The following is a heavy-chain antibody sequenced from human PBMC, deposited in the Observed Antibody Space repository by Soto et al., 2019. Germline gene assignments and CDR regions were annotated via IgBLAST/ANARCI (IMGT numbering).Heavy chain of an antibody. J-gene: IGHJ4*02. CDR3: ARGNGYNYEPFDY. V-gene: IGHV3-7*05. CDR1: GFTFSSYW. Sequence: GGSLRLSCAASGFTFSSYWMSWVRQAPGKGLEWVANIKQDGSEKYYVDSVKGRFTVSRDNAKNSLYLQMNSLRAEDTAVYYCARGNGYNYEPFDYWGQGTLVTVSS. CDR2: IKQDGSEK. D-gene: IGHD5-12*01.